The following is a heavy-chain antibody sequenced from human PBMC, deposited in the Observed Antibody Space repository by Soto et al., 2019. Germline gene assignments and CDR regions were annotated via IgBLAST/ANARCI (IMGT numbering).Heavy chain of an antibody. CDR1: GDSIFRSSYF. CDR3: GRQVCATFGENYFDN. CDR2: INYSGNI. J-gene: IGHJ4*02. Sequence: PSETLSLTCTVSGDSIFRSSYFWAWFRQPPGKGLEWIGSINYSGNIYYNPSLTGRMTISVDTSKNHFSLVLSSVTASDTAVYFCGRQVCATFGENYFDNWGQGTLVTVSS. D-gene: IGHD3-3*01. V-gene: IGHV4-39*01.